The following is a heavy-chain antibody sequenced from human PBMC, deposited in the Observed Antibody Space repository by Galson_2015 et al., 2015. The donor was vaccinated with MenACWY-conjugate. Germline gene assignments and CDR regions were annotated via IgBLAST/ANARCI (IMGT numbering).Heavy chain of an antibody. J-gene: IGHJ6*02. CDR3: AARLLHSGGMDV. CDR1: GFTFSSYW. D-gene: IGHD3-10*01. V-gene: IGHV3-74*01. Sequence: SLRLSCAASGFTFSSYWMHWVRQAPGKGLVWVSRINSDGSSTSYADSVKGRFTIPRDNAKNTLYLQMNSLRAEDTAVYYCAARLLHSGGMDVWGQGTTVTVSS. CDR2: INSDGSST.